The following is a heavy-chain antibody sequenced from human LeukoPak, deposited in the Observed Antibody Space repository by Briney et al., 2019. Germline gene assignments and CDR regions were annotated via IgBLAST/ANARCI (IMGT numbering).Heavy chain of an antibody. CDR2: ISAYNGNT. CDR3: ASRGYYDSSGYYNYAFDI. CDR1: GYTFTGYY. V-gene: IGHV1-18*04. J-gene: IGHJ3*02. Sequence: ASVKVSCKASGYTFTGYYMHWVRQAPGQGLEWMGWISAYNGNTNYAQKLQGRVTMTTDTSTSTAYMELRSLRSDDTAVYYCASRGYYDSSGYYNYAFDIGGQGTMVTVSS. D-gene: IGHD3-22*01.